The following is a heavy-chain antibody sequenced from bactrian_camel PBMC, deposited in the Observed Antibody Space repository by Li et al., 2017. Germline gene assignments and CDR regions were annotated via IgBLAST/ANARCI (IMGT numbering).Heavy chain of an antibody. CDR2: IENDGTT. CDR1: GATYTVYEYC. Sequence: HVQLVESGGGLVQPGGSLRLSCTASGATYTVYEYCMAWYRQAPGKEREGVAAIENDGTTNYTNAVKGRFTISRDKAKNTLYLQVDSLTPEDTAVYYCATDHGDTYGCYSGSYCDDLRPDKYLHWGQGTQVTVS. J-gene: IGHJ4*01. D-gene: IGHD1*01. V-gene: IGHV3S53*01. CDR3: ATDHGDTYGCYSGSYCDDLRPDKYLH.